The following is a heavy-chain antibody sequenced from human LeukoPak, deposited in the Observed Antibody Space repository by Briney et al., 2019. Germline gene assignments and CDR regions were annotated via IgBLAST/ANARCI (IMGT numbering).Heavy chain of an antibody. Sequence: ASVKVSCKASGGSFSNYAMNWLRQAPGQGLEWMGAIIPTIGAANYAQNFEGRVTITTDESTNTAYMEINNLRSDDTAVYYCARSQELVTMDDACDSWGQGTLVTVST. CDR2: IIPTIGAA. CDR1: GGSFSNYA. D-gene: IGHD3-9*01. V-gene: IGHV1-69*05. CDR3: ARSQELVTMDDACDS. J-gene: IGHJ3*02.